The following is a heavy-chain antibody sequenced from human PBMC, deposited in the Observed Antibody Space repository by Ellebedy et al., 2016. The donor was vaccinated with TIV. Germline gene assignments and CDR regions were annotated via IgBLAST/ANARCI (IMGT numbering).Heavy chain of an antibody. V-gene: IGHV3-48*01. J-gene: IGHJ6*02. CDR1: GFTFSSYN. CDR2: ISSSRTTI. D-gene: IGHD3-10*01. CDR3: ARDPSGGMDV. Sequence: GGSLRLSCAASGFTFSSYNMNWVRQAPGKGLEWISFISSSRTTIYYADSVKGRFTISRDNAKNSLFLQMSSLRAEDTAVYYCARDPSGGMDVWGQGTTVTVSS.